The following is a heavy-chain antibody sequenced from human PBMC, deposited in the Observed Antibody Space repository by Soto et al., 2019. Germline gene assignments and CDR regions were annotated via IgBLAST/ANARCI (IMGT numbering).Heavy chain of an antibody. V-gene: IGHV3-21*01. CDR3: ARDLSEVLRYFDWLSAQNKAPYYFDY. CDR2: ISSSSSYI. Sequence: PGGSLRLSCAASGFTFSSYSMNWVRQAPGKGLEWVSSISSSSSYIYYADSVKGRFTISRDNAKNSLYLQMNSLRAEDTAVYYCARDLSEVLRYFDWLSAQNKAPYYFDYSGQATLVTVSS. CDR1: GFTFSSYS. D-gene: IGHD3-9*01. J-gene: IGHJ4*02.